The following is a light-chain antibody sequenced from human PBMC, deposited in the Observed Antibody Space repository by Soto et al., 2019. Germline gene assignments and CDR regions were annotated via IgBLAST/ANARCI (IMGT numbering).Light chain of an antibody. J-gene: IGKJ1*01. V-gene: IGKV1-39*01. Sequence: DIQMTQSPSSLSASVGDRVSITCRASQDIRSYLNWYQQKPGKAPALLIYATSNLQSGVPPRFSASGSGTDFTLTISSLQPEDFATYYCQQGYSTQWTSGQGTKVEIK. CDR1: QDIRSY. CDR3: QQGYSTQWT. CDR2: ATS.